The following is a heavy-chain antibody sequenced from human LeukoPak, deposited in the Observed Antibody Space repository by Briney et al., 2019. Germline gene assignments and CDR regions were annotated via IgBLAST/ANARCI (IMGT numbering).Heavy chain of an antibody. CDR3: STDPRLLMY. J-gene: IGHJ4*01. Sequence: PGGSLRLSCAASGFTFSSYGMHWVRQAPGKGLEWVANIKQDGSEKYCVDSVKGRFTISRDNAKNSLYLQMNSLRPEDTALYYCSTDPRLLMYWGHGTLVTVSS. CDR2: IKQDGSEK. D-gene: IGHD2-8*01. CDR1: GFTFSSYG. V-gene: IGHV3-7*03.